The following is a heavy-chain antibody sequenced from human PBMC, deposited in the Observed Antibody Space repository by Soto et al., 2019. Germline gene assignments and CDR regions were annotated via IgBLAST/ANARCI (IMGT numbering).Heavy chain of an antibody. D-gene: IGHD3-16*01. CDR2: INHSGST. CDR3: ARLGAQDIDP. J-gene: IGHJ5*02. Sequence: SETLSLTCAVYGGSFSGYYWTWIRQPPGTGLEWIGEINHSGSTNYNPSLKSRVTISVDTSKNQFSLKLSSVAAADTAVYYCARLGAQDIDPWGQGTLVTVSS. CDR1: GGSFSGYY. V-gene: IGHV4-34*01.